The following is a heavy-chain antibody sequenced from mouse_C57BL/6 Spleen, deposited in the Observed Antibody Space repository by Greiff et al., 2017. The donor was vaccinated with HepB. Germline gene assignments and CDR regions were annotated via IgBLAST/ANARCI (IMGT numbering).Heavy chain of an antibody. CDR2: IYPGDGDT. Sequence: QVQLKQSGAELVKPGASVKISCKASGYAFSSYWMNWVKQRPGKGLEWIGQIYPGDGDTNYNGKFKGKATLTADKSSSTAYMQLSSLTSEDSAVYFCASKGEGYFDYWGQGTTLTVPS. J-gene: IGHJ2*01. CDR3: ASKGEGYFDY. CDR1: GYAFSSYW. V-gene: IGHV1-80*01.